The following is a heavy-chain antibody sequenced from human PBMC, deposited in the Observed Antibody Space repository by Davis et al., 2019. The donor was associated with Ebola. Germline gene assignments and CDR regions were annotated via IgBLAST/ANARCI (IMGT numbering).Heavy chain of an antibody. Sequence: SETLSLTCAVYGGSFSGYYWSWIRQPPGKGLEWIGEINHSGSTNYNPSLKSRVTISVDTSKNQFSLNLSSVTAADTAVYYCARDYDFWSGYYNYWGQGILVTVSS. V-gene: IGHV4-34*01. CDR3: ARDYDFWSGYYNY. CDR2: INHSGST. D-gene: IGHD3-3*01. CDR1: GGSFSGYY. J-gene: IGHJ4*02.